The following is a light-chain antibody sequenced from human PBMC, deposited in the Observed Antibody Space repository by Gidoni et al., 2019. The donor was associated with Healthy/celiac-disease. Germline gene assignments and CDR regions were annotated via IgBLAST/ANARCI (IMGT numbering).Light chain of an antibody. CDR2: GAS. Sequence: DIQMTQSPTALSASVGDSVTITCRASQGISNDLGWYQQKPGKAPRRLIYGASSLESGVPERFSGSGSGTEFTLTISSLEPEDFAAYYCLQHDSYPWTFGQGTKVEIK. CDR3: LQHDSYPWT. J-gene: IGKJ1*01. CDR1: QGISND. V-gene: IGKV1-17*01.